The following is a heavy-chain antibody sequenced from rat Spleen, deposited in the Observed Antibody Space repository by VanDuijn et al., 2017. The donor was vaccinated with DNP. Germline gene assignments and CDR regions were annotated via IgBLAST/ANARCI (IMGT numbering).Heavy chain of an antibody. CDR3: ARGLNYGGYNYYWYFDF. Sequence: EVQLQESGPGLVKPSQSLSLTCSVTGYSITSNYWAWIRKFPGNKMEWMGYISYSGSTGYNPSLNSRISITRDTSKNQFFLQLNSITTEDTATYYCARGLNYGGYNYYWYFDFWGPGTMVTVSS. V-gene: IGHV3-1*01. CDR2: ISYSGST. D-gene: IGHD1-11*01. J-gene: IGHJ1*01. CDR1: GYSITSNY.